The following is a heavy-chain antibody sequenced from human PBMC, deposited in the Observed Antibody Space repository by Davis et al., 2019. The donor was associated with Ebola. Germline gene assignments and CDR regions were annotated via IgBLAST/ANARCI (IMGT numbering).Heavy chain of an antibody. CDR3: ARRILSPSRGGMDV. Sequence: GESLKISCAASGFTVSSNYMTWVRRAPGKGLEWVSHIGASSDHISYADSVKDRFIISRDNAHSSLYLQLNSLRDEDTAVYFCARRILSPSRGGMDVWGRGTTVIVSS. CDR1: GFTVSSNY. D-gene: IGHD2/OR15-2a*01. J-gene: IGHJ6*02. V-gene: IGHV3-48*02. CDR2: IGASSDHI.